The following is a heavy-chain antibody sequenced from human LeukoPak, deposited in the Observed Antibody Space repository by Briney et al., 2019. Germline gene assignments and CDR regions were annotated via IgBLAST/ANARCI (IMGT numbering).Heavy chain of an antibody. CDR2: INPSVGST. CDR1: GYTFTSYY. D-gene: IGHD3-10*01. V-gene: IGHV1-46*01. CDR3: ARLYYYGSGSYYNYNWFDP. J-gene: IGHJ5*02. Sequence: VASVKVSCKASGYTFTSYYMHWVRQAPGQGLEWMGIINPSVGSTSYAKKFQGRVTMTRDTSTSTVYMELSSLRSEDTAVYYCARLYYYGSGSYYNYNWFDPWGQGTLVTVSS.